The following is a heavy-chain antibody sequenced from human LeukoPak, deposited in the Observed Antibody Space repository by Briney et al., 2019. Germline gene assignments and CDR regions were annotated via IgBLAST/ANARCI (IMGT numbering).Heavy chain of an antibody. J-gene: IGHJ4*02. D-gene: IGHD3-3*01. V-gene: IGHV3-30*02. CDR1: GFNFSIYG. CDR3: VKDQGECPGSRCYLRFLEY. Sequence: PGGSLRLSCAASGFNFSIYGMHWVRQAPGKGLEWVTVVRYDKSATVYADSVQGRFTISRDNSKNTVYLQMNSLRVEDTALYFCVKDQGECPGSRCYLRFLEYWGQGTLVIVSS. CDR2: VRYDKSAT.